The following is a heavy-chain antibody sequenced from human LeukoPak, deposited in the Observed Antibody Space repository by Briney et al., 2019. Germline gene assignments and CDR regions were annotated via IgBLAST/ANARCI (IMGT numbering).Heavy chain of an antibody. Sequence: ASVKVSCKASGYTFTTYAIHWVRQAPGQGLEWMGWINVGNANTRYSQKFQGRVTITRDTSASTAYIEMSSLRSEDTAVYYRARAYCGGDCYNDYWGQGTLVTVSS. J-gene: IGHJ4*02. CDR2: INVGNANT. CDR1: GYTFTTYA. D-gene: IGHD2-21*02. CDR3: ARAYCGGDCYNDY. V-gene: IGHV1-3*01.